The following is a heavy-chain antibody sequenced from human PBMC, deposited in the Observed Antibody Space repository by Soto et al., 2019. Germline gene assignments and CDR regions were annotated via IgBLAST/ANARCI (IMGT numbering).Heavy chain of an antibody. CDR1: GVTFSSYA. V-gene: IGHV3-23*01. Sequence: VQLLESGGGLVQPGGSLRLSCAASGVTFSSYAMSWVRQAPGKGLEWVAASSGSGSGTTTYYADSVKGRFTISIDNSKNTLYLQMHSLRAEDTALYYCAKATVGAPVFWYFDLWGRGTLVTVSS. D-gene: IGHD1-26*01. J-gene: IGHJ2*01. CDR3: AKATVGAPVFWYFDL. CDR2: SSGSGSGTTT.